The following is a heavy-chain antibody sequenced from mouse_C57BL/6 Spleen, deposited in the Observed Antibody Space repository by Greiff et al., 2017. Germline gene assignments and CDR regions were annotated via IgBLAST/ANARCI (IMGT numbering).Heavy chain of an antibody. CDR3: ARTPDYGYAMDY. Sequence: VQLQQSGPELVKPGASVKISCKASGYTFTDYYMNWVKQSHGKSLEWIGDINPNNGGTSYNQKFKGKATLTVDKSSSTAYMELRSLTSEDSAVYYCARTPDYGYAMDYWGQGTSVTVAS. V-gene: IGHV1-26*01. CDR2: INPNNGGT. J-gene: IGHJ4*01. D-gene: IGHD2-4*01. CDR1: GYTFTDYY.